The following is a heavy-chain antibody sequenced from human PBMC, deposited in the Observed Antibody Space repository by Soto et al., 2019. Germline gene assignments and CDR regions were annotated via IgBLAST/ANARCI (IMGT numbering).Heavy chain of an antibody. V-gene: IGHV1-18*01. CDR3: ARDTGNSFDY. CDR2: ISPHNGNT. J-gene: IGHJ4*02. Sequence: HVQLVQSGGELKKPGASVKVSCNTSGYTFNTYFITWVRQAPGQGLEWMGWISPHNGNTNYAEKFQGRVTMTADTITKTAYMELRNLRIDETAVYYCARDTGNSFDYWGQGTPVTVAS. CDR1: GYTFNTYF.